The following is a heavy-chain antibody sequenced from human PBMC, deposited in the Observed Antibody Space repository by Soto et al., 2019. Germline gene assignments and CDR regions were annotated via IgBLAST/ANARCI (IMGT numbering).Heavy chain of an antibody. CDR3: ARDKPFSAGY. Sequence: QVQLVQSGTEVKKPGASVKVSCKASGYTFLDFYIHWVRQAPGQGLEWMGFINPSGGGTTSAQKFQGRLTMTRDTSTSTVYMELISLRSEDTAIYYCARDKPFSAGYWGQGTLVT. V-gene: IGHV1-46*01. D-gene: IGHD3-3*02. CDR1: GYTFLDFY. J-gene: IGHJ4*02. CDR2: INPSGGGT.